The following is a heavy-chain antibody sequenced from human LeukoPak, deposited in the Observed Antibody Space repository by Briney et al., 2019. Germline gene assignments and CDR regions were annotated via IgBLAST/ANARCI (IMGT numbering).Heavy chain of an antibody. CDR3: ARIHRYCSGGACYVLDN. Sequence: SETLSLTCVVSGGSVSGYYWGWIRQPPGRGLEWIGYVYYSGGTNYNPSFKSRITISVDTSRNQFSLQLSSVTAADTAVYYCARIHRYCSGGACYVLDNWGQGTLVAVSS. V-gene: IGHV4-59*02. D-gene: IGHD2-15*01. CDR1: GGSVSGYY. CDR2: VYYSGGT. J-gene: IGHJ4*02.